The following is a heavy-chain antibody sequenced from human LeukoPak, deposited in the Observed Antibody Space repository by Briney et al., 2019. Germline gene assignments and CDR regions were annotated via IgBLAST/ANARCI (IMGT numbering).Heavy chain of an antibody. V-gene: IGHV3-23*01. Sequence: PGGSLRLSCAAPGFTFSSYAMSWVRQAPGKGLEWVSAISGSGGSTYYADSVKGRFTISRDNSKNTLYLQMNSLRAEDTAVYYCAKAGPIGYCSSTSCYEGGTFDYWGQGTLVTVSS. CDR1: GFTFSSYA. CDR3: AKAGPIGYCSSTSCYEGGTFDY. J-gene: IGHJ4*02. CDR2: ISGSGGST. D-gene: IGHD2-2*01.